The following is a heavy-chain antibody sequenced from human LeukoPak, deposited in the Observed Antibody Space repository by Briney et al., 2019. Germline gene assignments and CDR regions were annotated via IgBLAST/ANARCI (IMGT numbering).Heavy chain of an antibody. D-gene: IGHD3-10*01. V-gene: IGHV3-74*01. CDR2: INIDWSSR. CDR1: GVTFSSYW. J-gene: IGHJ4*02. CDR3: ARDRLYYYGSGRPDY. Sequence: TGGSLRLSCAASGVTFSSYWMHWGCHAPGKGLGWVSRINIDWSSRIYADSLKGRFTISRDNAKNTLYLQMNSLRAEDTAVYYCARDRLYYYGSGRPDYWGQGTLLTVSS.